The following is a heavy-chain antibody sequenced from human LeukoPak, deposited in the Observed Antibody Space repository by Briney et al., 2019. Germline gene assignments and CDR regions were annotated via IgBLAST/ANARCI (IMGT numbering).Heavy chain of an antibody. V-gene: IGHV3-21*01. D-gene: IGHD2-2*02. J-gene: IGHJ4*02. CDR1: GFTFSSYS. Sequence: GGSLRLSCAASGFTFSSYSMNWVRQAPGKGLEWVSSISSSSSYIYYADSVKGRFTISRDNAKNSLYLQMNSLRAEDTAVYYCARDLWGVVPAAIREFDYWGQGTLVTVSS. CDR2: ISSSSSYI. CDR3: ARDLWGVVPAAIREFDY.